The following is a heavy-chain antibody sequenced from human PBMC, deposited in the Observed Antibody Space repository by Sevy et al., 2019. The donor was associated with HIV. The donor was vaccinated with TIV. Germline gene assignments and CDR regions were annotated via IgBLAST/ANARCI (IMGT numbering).Heavy chain of an antibody. CDR2: IYGSGGVT. J-gene: IGHJ3*02. Sequence: GGSLRLSCAASGFTFSSYAMNWVRQAPGKGLEWVSTIYGSGGVTYYADSVKGRFTISRDKSKNTLYLQMNSLRAEDTAVYYCAGGRYDSSGSFDAFDIWGQGTMVTVS. CDR3: AGGRYDSSGSFDAFDI. D-gene: IGHD3-22*01. CDR1: GFTFSSYA. V-gene: IGHV3-23*01.